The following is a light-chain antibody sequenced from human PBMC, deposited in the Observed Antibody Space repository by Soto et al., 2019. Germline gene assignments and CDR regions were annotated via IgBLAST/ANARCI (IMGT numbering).Light chain of an antibody. CDR1: SSNIGGNS. Sequence: QSVMTQPLSVSAAPGQRVTISCSGSSSNIGGNSVSWYQQLPGTAPKLLIYDDDKRPSGIPDRFSGSKSGTSATLGITGFQTGDEADYYCGSWDSSLSAYVFGTETKLTVL. J-gene: IGLJ1*01. CDR3: GSWDSSLSAYV. CDR2: DDD. V-gene: IGLV1-51*01.